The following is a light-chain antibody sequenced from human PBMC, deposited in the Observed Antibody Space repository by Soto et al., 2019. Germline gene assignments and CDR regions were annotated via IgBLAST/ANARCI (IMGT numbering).Light chain of an antibody. CDR1: QSIDKY. V-gene: IGKV1-39*01. CDR3: QQSYSSPGT. CDR2: AAS. J-gene: IGKJ1*01. Sequence: DLQMTQSPSSLSASVGERVTITCRASQSIDKYLNWYQHKPGKAPYLLIYAASHLRSGVPTRFSGSGTVTSFTLTISSLQYEDLATYYGQQSYSSPGTFGRGTKVELK.